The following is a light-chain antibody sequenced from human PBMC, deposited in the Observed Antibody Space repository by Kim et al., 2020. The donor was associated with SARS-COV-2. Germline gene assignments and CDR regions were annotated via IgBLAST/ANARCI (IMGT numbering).Light chain of an antibody. V-gene: IGKV1-33*01. CDR1: QDISNY. Sequence: SASVGDRVTITCQASQDISNYLNWYQHKPGKAPKLLIYDASNLETGVPSRFSGSGSGTDFAFTISSLQPEDIATYYCQQFDNLPYTFGQGTKLEI. CDR3: QQFDNLPYT. CDR2: DAS. J-gene: IGKJ2*01.